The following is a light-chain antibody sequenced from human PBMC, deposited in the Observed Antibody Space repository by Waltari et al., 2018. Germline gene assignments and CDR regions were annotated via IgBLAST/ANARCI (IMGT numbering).Light chain of an antibody. CDR2: DDN. J-gene: IGLJ1*01. Sequence: HSVLTQPPSAAGTPGQRVTISCSGSSSNLGTHHVYWYQQFPGRAPRLLIYDDNQRPSGVPSRFSVSKSGTSASLVISGLRSDDEANYYCAAWDDRPSGYVFGTGTEVTVL. V-gene: IGLV1-47*01. CDR1: SSNLGTHH. CDR3: AAWDDRPSGYV.